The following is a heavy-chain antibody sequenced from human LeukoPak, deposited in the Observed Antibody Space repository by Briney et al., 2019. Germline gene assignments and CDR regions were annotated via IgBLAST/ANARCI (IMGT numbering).Heavy chain of an antibody. Sequence: SVKVSCKASGGTFSSYAISWVRQAPGHGLEWMGRVIPILVIADYVQKFEGRVSITADKSTSTAYMELSNLRSEDTAVYYCARDQGVGYSYGYRFDPWGQGTLVTVSS. CDR1: GGTFSSYA. CDR3: ARDQGVGYSYGYRFDP. CDR2: VIPILVIA. J-gene: IGHJ5*02. D-gene: IGHD5-18*01. V-gene: IGHV1-69*04.